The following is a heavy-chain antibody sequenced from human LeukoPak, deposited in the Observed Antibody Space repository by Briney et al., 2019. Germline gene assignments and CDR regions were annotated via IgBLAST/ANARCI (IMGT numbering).Heavy chain of an antibody. D-gene: IGHD3-22*01. CDR3: AGVDQPQHRYDSPVAFDI. CDR1: GGSISSYY. V-gene: IGHV4-59*01. CDR2: IYYSGST. Sequence: SETLSLTCTVSGGSISSYYWSWIRQPPGKGLEWIGYIYYSGSTNYNPSLKSRVTISVDTSKNQFSLKLSSVTAADTAVYYCAGVDQPQHRYDSPVAFDIWGQGTMVTVSS. J-gene: IGHJ3*02.